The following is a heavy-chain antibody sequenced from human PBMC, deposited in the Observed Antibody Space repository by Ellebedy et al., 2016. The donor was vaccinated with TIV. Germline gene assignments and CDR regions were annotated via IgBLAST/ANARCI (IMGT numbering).Heavy chain of an antibody. CDR3: ARVGRSGYYYDAFDF. CDR1: GYTFTTYG. D-gene: IGHD5-12*01. CDR2: ISAYNGNT. J-gene: IGHJ3*01. Sequence: AASVKVSCKASGYTFTTYGISWVRQAPGQGLEWMGWISAYNGNTKYAQKDQGRVTLTTDSSTRTAYMELRSLRSADTAVYYCARVGRSGYYYDAFDFWGPGTMVTVSS. V-gene: IGHV1-18*04.